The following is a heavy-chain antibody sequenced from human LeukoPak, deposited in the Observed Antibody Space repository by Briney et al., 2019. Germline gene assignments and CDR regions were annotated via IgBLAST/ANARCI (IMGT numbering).Heavy chain of an antibody. J-gene: IGHJ3*02. CDR1: GYSFTSYW. D-gene: IGHD2-15*01. CDR3: AARYCSGGSCDARRGFDI. CDR2: IYPGDSDT. Sequence: GESLKISCKGSGYSFTSYWIGWVRQMPGKGLEWMGIIYPGDSDTRYSPSFQGQVTISADKSISTAYLQWSSLKASDTAMYYCAARYCSGGSCDARRGFDIWGQGTMVTVSS. V-gene: IGHV5-51*01.